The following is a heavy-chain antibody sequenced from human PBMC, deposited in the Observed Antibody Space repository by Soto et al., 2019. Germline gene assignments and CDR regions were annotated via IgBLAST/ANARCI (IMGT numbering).Heavy chain of an antibody. V-gene: IGHV4-59*13. J-gene: IGHJ6*02. D-gene: IGHD2-2*01. Sequence: PSETLSLTCTVSGGSISTYYWSWIRQPPGKGLEWIGYIYYSGTTNYNPSLKSRVTISVDTSKNQFSLNLNSVTAADTAVYYCARDGSTSGDYYYVMDVWGQGTTVTVS. CDR2: IYYSGTT. CDR1: GGSISTYY. CDR3: ARDGSTSGDYYYVMDV.